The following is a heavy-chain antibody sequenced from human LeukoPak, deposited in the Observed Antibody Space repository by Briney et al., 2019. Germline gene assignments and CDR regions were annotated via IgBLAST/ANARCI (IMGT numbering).Heavy chain of an antibody. CDR2: IHSSGGS. V-gene: IGHV4-4*09. Sequence: SETLSLTCTVSGASISNYYWSWIRQTPEKGLAWMGHIHSSGGSTYYPSLKSRLTLSIDTSRNQLSLKLPSVTAADTAVYFCARLGSYHDFWGQGAQVTVSS. D-gene: IGHD1-26*01. J-gene: IGHJ4*02. CDR1: GASISNYY. CDR3: ARLGSYHDF.